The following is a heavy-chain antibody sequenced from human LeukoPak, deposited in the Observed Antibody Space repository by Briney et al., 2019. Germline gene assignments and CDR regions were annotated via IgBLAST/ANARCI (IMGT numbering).Heavy chain of an antibody. D-gene: IGHD2-2*01. CDR2: ISGSGGST. J-gene: IGHJ3*02. CDR3: AKDELGYCSSTSCSRGVAFDI. CDR1: GFTFSSYA. V-gene: IGHV3-23*01. Sequence: GGSLRLSCAASGFTFSSYAMSWVRQAPGKGLEWVSAISGSGGSTYYADSVKGRFTISRDNSKNTLYLQMNSLRAEDTAVYYCAKDELGYCSSTSCSRGVAFDIWGQGTMVTVSS.